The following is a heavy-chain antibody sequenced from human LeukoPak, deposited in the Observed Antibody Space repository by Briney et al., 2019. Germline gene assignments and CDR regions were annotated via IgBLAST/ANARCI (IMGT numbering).Heavy chain of an antibody. J-gene: IGHJ6*04. D-gene: IGHD3-10*02. V-gene: IGHV3-48*03. CDR2: ISSSGSTI. CDR3: AELGITMIGGV. CDR1: GFTFESYG. Sequence: GGSLRLSWAVSGFTFESYGLHWDRQAPGKGLEWVSYISSSGSTIYYADSVKGRFTISRDTAKNSLCLQMNSLRAEDTAVYYCAELGITMIGGVWCKGTTVTSSS.